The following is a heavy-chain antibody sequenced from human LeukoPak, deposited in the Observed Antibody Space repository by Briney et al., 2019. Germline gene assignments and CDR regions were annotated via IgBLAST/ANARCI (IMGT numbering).Heavy chain of an antibody. J-gene: IGHJ6*03. CDR2: ISGSGGST. CDR3: AKLVSRYDFRYMDV. CDR1: GFTFSSYG. D-gene: IGHD2-2*01. Sequence: PGGSLRLSCAASGFTFSSYGMSWVRQAPGKGLEWVSAISGSGGSTYYADSVKGRFTISRDNSKNTLYLQMNSLRAEDAAVYYCAKLVSRYDFRYMDVWGKGTTVTISS. V-gene: IGHV3-23*01.